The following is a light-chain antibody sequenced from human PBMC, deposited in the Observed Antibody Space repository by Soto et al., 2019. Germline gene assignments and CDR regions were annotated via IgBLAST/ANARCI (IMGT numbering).Light chain of an antibody. Sequence: ELVMPHSPATLSLSPWERAPLSFRSSQSVGNNLAWYQQKPGQAPRLLIHGASTRATGIPARFSGSGSGTEFTLTIRSLQSEDFAVYYCQQYNNWPPINCGKGTRREIK. CDR2: GAS. CDR1: QSVGNN. V-gene: IGKV3-15*01. CDR3: QQYNNWPPIN. J-gene: IGKJ5*01.